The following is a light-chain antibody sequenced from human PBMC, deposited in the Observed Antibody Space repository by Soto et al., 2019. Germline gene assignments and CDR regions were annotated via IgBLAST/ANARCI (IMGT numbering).Light chain of an antibody. CDR2: KAS. J-gene: IGKJ1*01. V-gene: IGKV1-5*03. CDR1: QSISSY. Sequence: IQMTQCPSSLSASLGDRFTITCLASQSISSYLNWYQQKPGKAPKLLIYKASTLKSGVPSRFSGSGSGTDFTLTISCLQSEDFATYYCQHYNSYSEAFGQGTKVDIK. CDR3: QHYNSYSEA.